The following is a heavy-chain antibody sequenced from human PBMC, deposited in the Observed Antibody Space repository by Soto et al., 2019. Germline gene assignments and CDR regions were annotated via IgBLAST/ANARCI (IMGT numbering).Heavy chain of an antibody. CDR1: GYTFTSYD. Sequence: GSVKGSCKASGYTFTSYDINWVRQATGQGLEWMGWMNPNSGNTGYAQKFQGRVTMTRNTSISTAYMELSSLRSEDTAVYYCARESYCSSTSCYAAVYRGYYYYYGMDVWGQGTTVTVSS. D-gene: IGHD2-2*01. CDR2: MNPNSGNT. J-gene: IGHJ6*02. CDR3: ARESYCSSTSCYAAVYRGYYYYYGMDV. V-gene: IGHV1-8*01.